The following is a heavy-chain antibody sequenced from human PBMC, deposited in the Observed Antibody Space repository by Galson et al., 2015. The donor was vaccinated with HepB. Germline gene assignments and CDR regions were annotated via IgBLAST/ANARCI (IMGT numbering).Heavy chain of an antibody. CDR2: INTNTGDP. CDR1: GYIFSNYG. J-gene: IGHJ5*02. CDR3: ARAAWSYYDSRGYHTFDP. D-gene: IGHD3-22*01. V-gene: IGHV7-4-1*02. Sequence: SVKVSCKASGYIFSNYGVNWVRQAPGQGLEWMGWINTNTGDPTYAQGFTGRFVFSLDTSVSTAYLQISSLKAEDTAVYYCARAAWSYYDSRGYHTFDPWGQGTLVTVSS.